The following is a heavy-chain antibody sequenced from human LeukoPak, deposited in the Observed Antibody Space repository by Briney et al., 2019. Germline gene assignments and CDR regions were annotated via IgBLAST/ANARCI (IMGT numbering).Heavy chain of an antibody. Sequence: SVKVSCKASGGTFSSYAISWVRQAPGQGLEWMGGIIPIFGTANYAQKFQGRVTITADESTSTAYMELSSLRSEDTAVYYCARRPGEGSGNLQGYYGMDVWGQGTTVTVSS. CDR3: ARRPGEGSGNLQGYYGMDV. CDR2: IIPIFGTA. CDR1: GGTFSSYA. J-gene: IGHJ6*02. D-gene: IGHD3-10*01. V-gene: IGHV1-69*13.